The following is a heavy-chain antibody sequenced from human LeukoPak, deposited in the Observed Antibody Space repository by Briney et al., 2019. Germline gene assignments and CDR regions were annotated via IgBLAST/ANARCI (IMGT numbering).Heavy chain of an antibody. CDR3: AREMAVAGTKKPTGPDY. Sequence: GGTLRLSCVASGFTFSTYGMSWVRQAPGKGLEWVSGINWNGGSTGYADSVKGRFAISRDNAKNSLYLQMNSLRAEDTALYYCAREMAVAGTKKPTGPDYWGQGTLVTVSS. D-gene: IGHD6-19*01. CDR1: GFTFSTYG. CDR2: INWNGGST. V-gene: IGHV3-20*04. J-gene: IGHJ4*02.